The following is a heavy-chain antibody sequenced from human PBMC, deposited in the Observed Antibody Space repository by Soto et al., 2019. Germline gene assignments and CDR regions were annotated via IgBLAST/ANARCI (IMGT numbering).Heavy chain of an antibody. V-gene: IGHV1-69*01. CDR3: AGAGRMAGGDYRLGY. J-gene: IGHJ4*02. CDR1: GGTFSSYA. Sequence: QVQLVQSGAEVKKPGSSVKVSCKASGGTFSSYAISWVRQAPGQGLEWMGGIIPSFGKAHYAQKFQGRVTITADEPTRTASRGLSSPRSEDTAVYYCAGAGRMAGGDYRLGYWGQRTLVTVSS. CDR2: IIPSFGKA. D-gene: IGHD2-21*02.